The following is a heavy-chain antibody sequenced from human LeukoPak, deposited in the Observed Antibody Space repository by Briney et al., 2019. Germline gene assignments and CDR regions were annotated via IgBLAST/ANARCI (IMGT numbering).Heavy chain of an antibody. CDR2: ISYDGSNK. J-gene: IGHJ6*03. CDR1: GFTFSSYA. V-gene: IGHV3-30*04. CDR3: ARDFSPYSSGWYLPENNYYYYYYMDV. D-gene: IGHD6-19*01. Sequence: GGSLRLSCAASGFTFSSYAMHWVRQAPGKGLEWVAVISYDGSNKYYADSVKGRFTISRDNSKNTLYLQMNSLRAEDTAVYYCARDFSPYSSGWYLPENNYYYYYYMDVWGKGTTVTVSS.